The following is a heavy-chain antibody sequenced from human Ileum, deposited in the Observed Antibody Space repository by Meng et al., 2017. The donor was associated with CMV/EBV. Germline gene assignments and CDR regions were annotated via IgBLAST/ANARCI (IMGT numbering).Heavy chain of an antibody. CDR3: AREGPTDWGRALDY. CDR1: GGSMSSYY. CDR2: IYTSGSS. V-gene: IGHV4-4*07. D-gene: IGHD7-27*01. J-gene: IGHJ4*02. Sequence: QVGRRESGPGLVKPSGTLSLTCTVSGGSMSSYYWSWIRQPAGKGLEWIGRIYTSGSSNYNSSLKSRVTMSVETSKNQFSMKLNSVTAADTAVYYCAREGPTDWGRALDYWGQGTLVTVSS.